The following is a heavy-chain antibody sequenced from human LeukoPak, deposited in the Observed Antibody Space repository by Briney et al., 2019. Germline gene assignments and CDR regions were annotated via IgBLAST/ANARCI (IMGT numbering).Heavy chain of an antibody. Sequence: GEALKISWQGSGYSFTSYWIGWVRQMPGKGLEWMGIIYPCDSDTRYSPSFQGQVPISADKCISTAYLQWSSLKASDTAMYYCARLYSGSYYKYMDVWGKGTTVTVSS. J-gene: IGHJ6*03. CDR3: ARLYSGSYYKYMDV. CDR1: GYSFTSYW. CDR2: IYPCDSDT. D-gene: IGHD1-26*01. V-gene: IGHV5-51*01.